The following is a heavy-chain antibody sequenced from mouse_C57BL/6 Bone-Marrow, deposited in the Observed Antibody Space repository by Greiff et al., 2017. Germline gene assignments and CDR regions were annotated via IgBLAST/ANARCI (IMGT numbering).Heavy chain of an antibody. V-gene: IGHV1-53*01. CDR1: GYTFTSYW. Sequence: QVQLQQPGTELVKPGASVKLSCKASGYTFTSYWMHWVKQRPGQGLEWIGNINPGSGSTNYNEKFKSKATLTVDTSSSTAYMQLSSLTSEDSAVYYCARYGLRRYFDYWGQGTTLTVSS. CDR3: ARYGLRRYFDY. J-gene: IGHJ2*01. D-gene: IGHD2-12*01. CDR2: INPGSGST.